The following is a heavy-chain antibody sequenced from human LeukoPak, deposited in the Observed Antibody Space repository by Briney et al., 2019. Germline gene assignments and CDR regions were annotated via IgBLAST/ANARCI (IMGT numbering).Heavy chain of an antibody. D-gene: IGHD5-18*01. V-gene: IGHV1-2*02. CDR1: GYTFTGYY. CDR3: ARDRSFVDTAMVTDY. Sequence: ASVKVSCKASGYTFTGYYMHWVRQAPGQGLEWMGWINPDSGGTNYAQKFQGRVTITRDTSISTVYMELSSLRSEDTAVYYCARDRSFVDTAMVTDYWGQGTLVTVSS. J-gene: IGHJ4*02. CDR2: INPDSGGT.